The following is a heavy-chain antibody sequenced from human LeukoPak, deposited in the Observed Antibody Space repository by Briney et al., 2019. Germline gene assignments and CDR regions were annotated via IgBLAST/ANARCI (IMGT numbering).Heavy chain of an antibody. D-gene: IGHD6-13*01. CDR3: ARGGSWYDY. CDR1: GGSISSHY. J-gene: IGHJ4*02. V-gene: IGHV4-59*11. CDR2: IYFTGTT. Sequence: SETLSLTCTVSGGSISSHYWTWIRQPPGKGLEWIGYIYFTGTTNYAPSLKSRVTISLDTSKNQFSLKLSSVTPADTAVYYCARGGSWYDYWGQGTLVTVSS.